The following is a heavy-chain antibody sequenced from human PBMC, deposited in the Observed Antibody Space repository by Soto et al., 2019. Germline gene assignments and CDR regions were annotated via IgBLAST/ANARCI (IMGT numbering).Heavy chain of an antibody. V-gene: IGHV4-59*01. J-gene: IGHJ6*02. CDR3: VRYGGTTSDYYSGMDV. CDR1: GGSISYYY. D-gene: IGHD4-4*01. Sequence: QVQLQESGPGLVKPSEPLSLTCTVSGGSISYYYWSWIRQPPGKGLEWIGYIYYSGSTNYNPSLKSQVTITIDTSTNQFTLKLSSVTAADTAVYYCVRYGGTTSDYYSGMDVRGQGTTVTVSS. CDR2: IYYSGST.